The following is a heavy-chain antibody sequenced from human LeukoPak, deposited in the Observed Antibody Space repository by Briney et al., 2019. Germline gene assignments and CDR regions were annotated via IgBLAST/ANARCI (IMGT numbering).Heavy chain of an antibody. J-gene: IGHJ4*02. CDR3: ARHGTYPFQD. D-gene: IGHD1-1*01. Sequence: SETLSLTCAVYGGSFSGYYWSWIRQPPGKGLEWIGEINHSGSTNYNPSLKSRVTISVDTSKNQFSLKLSSVTAADTAVYYCARHGTYPFQDWGQGTLVTVSS. CDR2: INHSGST. V-gene: IGHV4-34*01. CDR1: GGSFSGYY.